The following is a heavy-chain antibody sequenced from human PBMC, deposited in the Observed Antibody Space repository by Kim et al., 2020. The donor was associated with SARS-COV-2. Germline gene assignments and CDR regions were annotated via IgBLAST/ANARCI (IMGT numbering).Heavy chain of an antibody. J-gene: IGHJ6*02. CDR3: AREPNYYYYYAMYV. Sequence: GGSLRLSCATSGVTFSSYWMHWVRQAPGKGLVWVSRVNIDGKTIYYADSVKGRFTISSDNAKNTLYLQMNSLRADDTAVYYCAREPNYYYYYAMYVWGQG. V-gene: IGHV3-74*01. CDR1: GVTFSSYW. CDR2: VNIDGKTI.